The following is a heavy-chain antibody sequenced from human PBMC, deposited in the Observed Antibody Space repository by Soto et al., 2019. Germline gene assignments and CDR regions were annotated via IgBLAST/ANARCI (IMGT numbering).Heavy chain of an antibody. Sequence: PGESLKISCKGSGYSFNSYWICWVRQMPGKGLEWMGIIYPGDSDTRYSPSFQGQITISADKSISTAYLQWSSLKASDTAMYYCARVGVVSPYYYYGMDVWGQGTTVTVS. CDR1: GYSFNSYW. D-gene: IGHD3-3*01. CDR2: IYPGDSDT. V-gene: IGHV5-51*01. J-gene: IGHJ6*02. CDR3: ARVGVVSPYYYYGMDV.